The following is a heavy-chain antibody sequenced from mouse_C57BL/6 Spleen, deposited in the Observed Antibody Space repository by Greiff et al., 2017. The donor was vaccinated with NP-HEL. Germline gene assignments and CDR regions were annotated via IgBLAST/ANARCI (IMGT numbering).Heavy chain of an antibody. J-gene: IGHJ4*01. D-gene: IGHD2-2*01. Sequence: QVQLQQPGAELVKPGASVKLSCKASGYTFTSYWMHWVKQRPGQGLEWIGMIHPNSGSTNYNEKFKSKATLTVDKSSSTAYMQLSSLTSEDSAVYYCARSGYDYDAMDYWGQGTSVTVSS. CDR3: ARSGYDYDAMDY. V-gene: IGHV1-64*01. CDR2: IHPNSGST. CDR1: GYTFTSYW.